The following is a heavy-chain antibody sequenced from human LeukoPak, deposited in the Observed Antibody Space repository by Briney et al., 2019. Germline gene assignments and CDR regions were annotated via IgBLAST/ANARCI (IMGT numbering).Heavy chain of an antibody. CDR2: INWNGGST. CDR3: ARYYPGYSGSLAFFDY. V-gene: IGHV3-20*01. D-gene: IGHD6-13*01. Sequence: GGSLRLSCAASGFTFDDYGMSWVRQAPGKGLEWVSGINWNGGSTGYADSVKGRFTISRDNAKNSLYLQMNSLRAEDTALYHCARYYPGYSGSLAFFDYWGQGTLVTVSS. J-gene: IGHJ4*02. CDR1: GFTFDDYG.